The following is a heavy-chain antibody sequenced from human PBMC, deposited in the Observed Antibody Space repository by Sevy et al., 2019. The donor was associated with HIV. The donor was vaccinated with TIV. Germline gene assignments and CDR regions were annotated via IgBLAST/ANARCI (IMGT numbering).Heavy chain of an antibody. D-gene: IGHD2-21*02. Sequence: SETLSHTCTVSGGSISSGTYYWGWIRQPPGKGLEWIGNIYYGGTSYYNPSLKSRVTISVDTSKNQFSLNLGPVTAADTAVFYCARGGGNSEWGYYFDFWGQGTRVTVS. CDR3: ARGGGNSEWGYYFDF. V-gene: IGHV4-39*01. J-gene: IGHJ4*02. CDR1: GGSISSGTYY. CDR2: IYYGGTS.